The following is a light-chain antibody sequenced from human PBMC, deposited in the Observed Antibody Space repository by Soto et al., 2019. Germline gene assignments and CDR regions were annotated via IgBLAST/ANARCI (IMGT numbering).Light chain of an antibody. V-gene: IGKV3-15*01. J-gene: IGKJ2*01. Sequence: EIVMTQSPATLSVSPGERATLSCRASQSVSSTLAWYQQKPGQAPRLLIYGASTRATGVPARFSGSGSGTEFTLTISSLQSEDFAVYYCQQYNNWPPYTFGQGTNWRSN. CDR3: QQYNNWPPYT. CDR2: GAS. CDR1: QSVSST.